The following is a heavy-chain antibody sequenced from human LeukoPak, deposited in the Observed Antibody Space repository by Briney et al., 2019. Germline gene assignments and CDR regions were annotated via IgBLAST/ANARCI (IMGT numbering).Heavy chain of an antibody. J-gene: IGHJ6*03. CDR1: GYTFTGYY. CDR2: IIPILGTA. V-gene: IGHV1-69*13. Sequence: ASVKVSCKAFGYTFTGYYMHWVRQAPGQGLEWMGGIIPILGTANYAQKFQGRVTITADESTSTAYMELSSLRSEDTAVYYCARSHRSYYYYYMDVWGKGTTVKISS. CDR3: ARSHRSYYYYYMDV.